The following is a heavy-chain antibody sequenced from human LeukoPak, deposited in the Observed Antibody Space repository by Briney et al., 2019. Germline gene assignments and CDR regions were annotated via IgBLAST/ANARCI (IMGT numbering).Heavy chain of an antibody. V-gene: IGHV1-18*01. D-gene: IGHD1-26*01. Sequence: ASVKVSCKAAGYTFTSYGISWVRQAPGQGLEWMGLISSYNGNTNYVQNLQGRVTMTTDTSTSRAYMELRSLRSDDTAVYYCARSLWELPTSDAFDIWGQGTMVTVSS. CDR3: ARSLWELPTSDAFDI. J-gene: IGHJ3*02. CDR1: GYTFTSYG. CDR2: ISSYNGNT.